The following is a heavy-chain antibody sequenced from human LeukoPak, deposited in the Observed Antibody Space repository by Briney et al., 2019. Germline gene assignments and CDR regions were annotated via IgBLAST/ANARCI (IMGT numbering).Heavy chain of an antibody. CDR1: GYTFTGYY. CDR2: INPNSGGT. V-gene: IGHV1-2*02. J-gene: IGHJ5*02. Sequence: ASVKVSCKASGYTFTGYYMHWVRQAPGQGLEWMGWINPNSGGTNYAQKFQGRVTMTGDTSISTAYMELSRLRSDDTAVYYCAREDVLMVYAIGVRNWFDPWGQGTLDTVSS. CDR3: AREDVLMVYAIGVRNWFDP. D-gene: IGHD2-8*01.